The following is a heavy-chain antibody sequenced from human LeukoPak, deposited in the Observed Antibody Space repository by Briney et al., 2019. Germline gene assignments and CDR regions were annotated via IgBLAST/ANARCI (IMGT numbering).Heavy chain of an antibody. D-gene: IGHD2-2*01. J-gene: IGHJ5*02. CDR2: INPNSGGT. Sequence: ASVKVSCKASGYTFTGYYMHWVRQAPGQGLEWMGWINPNSGGTNYAQKFQGRVTITRDTSISTAYMELSRLRSDDTAVYYCARDLPRVVPAKAYNWFDPWGQGTLVTVSS. CDR3: ARDLPRVVPAKAYNWFDP. CDR1: GYTFTGYY. V-gene: IGHV1-2*02.